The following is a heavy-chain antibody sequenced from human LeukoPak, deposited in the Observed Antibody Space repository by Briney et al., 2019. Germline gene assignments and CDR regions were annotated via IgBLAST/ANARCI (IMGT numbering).Heavy chain of an antibody. CDR3: ARRMGRRQQLEKFLHYYYYMDV. J-gene: IGHJ6*03. CDR2: MNLNSGNT. D-gene: IGHD6-13*01. V-gene: IGHV1-8*01. CDR1: GYTFTSYD. Sequence: ASVKVSCKASGYTFTSYDINWVRQAPGQGLEWMGWMNLNSGNTGYAQKFQGRVTMTRNTSISTAYMELSSLRSEDTAVYYCARRMGRRQQLEKFLHYYYYMDVWGKGTTVTVSS.